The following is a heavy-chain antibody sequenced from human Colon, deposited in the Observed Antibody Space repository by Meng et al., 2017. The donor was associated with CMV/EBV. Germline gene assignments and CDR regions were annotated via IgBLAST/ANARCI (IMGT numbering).Heavy chain of an antibody. CDR1: GFTFRISG. J-gene: IGHJ4*02. D-gene: IGHD3-22*01. Sequence: LSCAASGFTFRISGMSWVRQAPGKGLEWVSGISGTATSTYYADSVKGRFTISRDNSKNTLYLQMNSLRAEDTAVYYCAKDNGWLSAYWGQGTLVTVSS. CDR3: AKDNGWLSAY. V-gene: IGHV3-23*01. CDR2: ISGTATST.